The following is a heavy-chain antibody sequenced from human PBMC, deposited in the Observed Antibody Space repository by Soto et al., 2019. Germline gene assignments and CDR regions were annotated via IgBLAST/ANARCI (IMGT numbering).Heavy chain of an antibody. D-gene: IGHD3-3*01. CDR3: ARDPGIRSYYDFWSGYYPYGMDV. CDR2: ISYDGSNK. CDR1: GFTFSSYA. J-gene: IGHJ6*02. Sequence: TGGSLRLSCAASGFTFSSYAMHWVRQAPGKGLEWVAVISYDGSNKYYADSVKGRFTISRDNSKNTLYLQMNSLRAEDTAVYYCARDPGIRSYYDFWSGYYPYGMDVWGQGTTVTVSS. V-gene: IGHV3-30-3*01.